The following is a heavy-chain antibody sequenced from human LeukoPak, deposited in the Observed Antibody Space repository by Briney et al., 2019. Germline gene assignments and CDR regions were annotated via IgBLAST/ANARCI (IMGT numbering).Heavy chain of an antibody. CDR3: ARDMYYYGSGSYLEAGY. D-gene: IGHD3-10*01. Sequence: ASVKVSCKASGYTFTSYGISWVRQAPGQGLEWMGWISAYNGNTNYAQKLQGRVTMTTDTSTSTAYMELRSLRSDDTAVYYCARDMYYYGSGSYLEAGYWGQGTLVTVSS. J-gene: IGHJ4*02. CDR1: GYTFTSYG. CDR2: ISAYNGNT. V-gene: IGHV1-18*04.